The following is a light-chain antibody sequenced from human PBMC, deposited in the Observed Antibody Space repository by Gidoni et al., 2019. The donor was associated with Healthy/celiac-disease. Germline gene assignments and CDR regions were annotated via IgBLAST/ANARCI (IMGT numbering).Light chain of an antibody. Sequence: DNGITQYSLPLLVTPGEPASISCRSSQSLLHSTGYNYLDLYLQKPGQSPQLLFYLGSNRASGVPDRFSGSGSGTDFTLKISRVEDEDVGVYCWMRAQQTRVTFGQGTRLEIK. J-gene: IGKJ5*01. V-gene: IGKV2-28*01. CDR3: MRAQQTRVT. CDR2: LGS. CDR1: QSLLHSTGYNY.